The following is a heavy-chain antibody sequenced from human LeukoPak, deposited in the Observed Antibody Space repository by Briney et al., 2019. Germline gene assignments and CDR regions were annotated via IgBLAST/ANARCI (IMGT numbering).Heavy chain of an antibody. J-gene: IGHJ4*02. V-gene: IGHV1-18*01. Sequence: RASVKVSCKAFGYTFTSYGISWVRQAPGQGLEWMGWISAYNGNTHYAQKLQGRVTMTTDTSTSTVYMELRSLRSDDTAVYYCARGSPPRRNYDSRGYYSYYFDYWGQGTLVTVSS. CDR1: GYTFTSYG. CDR2: ISAYNGNT. CDR3: ARGSPPRRNYDSRGYYSYYFDY. D-gene: IGHD3-22*01.